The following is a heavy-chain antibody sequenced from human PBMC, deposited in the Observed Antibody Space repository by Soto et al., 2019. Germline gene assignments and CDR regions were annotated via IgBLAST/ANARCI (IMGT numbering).Heavy chain of an antibody. CDR2: INHSGST. CDR1: GGSFSGYY. Sequence: KTSETLSLTCAVYGGSFSGYYWSWIRQPPGKGLEWIGEINHSGSTNYNPSLKSRVTISVDTSKNQFSLKLSSVTAADTAVYYCASARYFDWLSFYYYGMDVWGQGTTVTVSS. J-gene: IGHJ6*02. V-gene: IGHV4-34*01. D-gene: IGHD3-9*01. CDR3: ASARYFDWLSFYYYGMDV.